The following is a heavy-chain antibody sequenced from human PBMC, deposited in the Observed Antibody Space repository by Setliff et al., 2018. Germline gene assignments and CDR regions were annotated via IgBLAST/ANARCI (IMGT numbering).Heavy chain of an antibody. J-gene: IGHJ5*02. CDR2: TNHSGST. Sequence: PSETLSLTCAVYSGSFSGYFWSWIRQPPGKGMEWIGETNHSGSTNYNPSLKSRVTISVDTSKNQFSLKLSSVTAADTAVYYCARGIGGYCSSMSCSNESWPWGQGTLVTVSS. CDR1: SGSFSGYF. D-gene: IGHD2-2*01. V-gene: IGHV4-34*01. CDR3: ARGIGGYCSSMSCSNESWP.